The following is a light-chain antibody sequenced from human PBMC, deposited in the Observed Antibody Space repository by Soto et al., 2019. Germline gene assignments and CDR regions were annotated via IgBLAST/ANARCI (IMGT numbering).Light chain of an antibody. CDR1: QNIFSW. CDR3: LQFNTFPWP. Sequence: DSQITESPSTLSAYVGDRVNMTCRASQNIFSWVAWYQPQPGKGPKFLINKVSNLESGVPSRISGSGSGTEFTLTISSLQPDGFPTYYCLQFNTFPWPFGQATKV. CDR2: KVS. V-gene: IGKV1-5*03. J-gene: IGKJ1*01.